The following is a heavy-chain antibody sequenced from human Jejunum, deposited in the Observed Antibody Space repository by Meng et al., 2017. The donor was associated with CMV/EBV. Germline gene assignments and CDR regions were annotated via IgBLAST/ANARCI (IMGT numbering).Heavy chain of an antibody. V-gene: IGHV4-4*07. D-gene: IGHD5/OR15-5a*01. CDR1: GDSTSNYY. CDR3: AKGQSTDLGYYYDIDV. Sequence: QVQLEESGPGLVKPSETVSLMCTVSGDSTSNYYWNWIRQPAGKALEWVGRIYSGGSTNYNPSLKGRVTMSVDTSKNQISLRLTSVTAADTAMYFCAKGQSTDLGYYYDIDVWGHGTLVTVFS. J-gene: IGHJ6*02. CDR2: IYSGGST.